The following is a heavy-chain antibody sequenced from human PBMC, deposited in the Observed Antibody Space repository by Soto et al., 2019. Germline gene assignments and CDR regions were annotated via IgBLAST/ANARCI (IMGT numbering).Heavy chain of an antibody. Sequence: EVQLLESGGGLVQPGGSLRLSCAASGFTFNSYAMSWVRQAPGKGLEWVSGISGSGGSTYYADPGKGRFTISRDKSKNTLDLQRNSLRAEDTAVYYCAKVTSMTVPASGDYWGQGTLVTVSS. CDR3: AKVTSMTVPASGDY. D-gene: IGHD3-22*01. V-gene: IGHV3-23*01. CDR1: GFTFNSYA. J-gene: IGHJ4*02. CDR2: ISGSGGST.